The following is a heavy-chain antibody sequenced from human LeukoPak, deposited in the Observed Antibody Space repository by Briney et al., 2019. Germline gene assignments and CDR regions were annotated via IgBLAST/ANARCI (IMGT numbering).Heavy chain of an antibody. J-gene: IGHJ6*03. CDR2: IIPIFGTA. D-gene: IGHD5-12*01. Sequence: SVKVSCKASGGTFSSYAISWVRQAPGQGLEWMGRIIPIFGTANYAQKFQGRVTITMDESTSTAYMELSSLRSEDTAVYYCARDLLVATRGTNYYYYMDVWGKGTTVTVSS. V-gene: IGHV1-69*05. CDR1: GGTFSSYA. CDR3: ARDLLVATRGTNYYYYMDV.